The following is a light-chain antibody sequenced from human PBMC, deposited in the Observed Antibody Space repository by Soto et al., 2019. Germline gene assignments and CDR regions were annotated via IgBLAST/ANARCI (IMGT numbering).Light chain of an antibody. Sequence: EIVLTQSPGTLSLSPGERATLSCRASQSVSSSYLAWYQQKPGQAPRLLIYGASSRATGIPDRFSGSGSGTDFTLTISRLEPEDFAVYYCQQYGSAREAYGFGQGTKVEIK. V-gene: IGKV3-20*01. CDR1: QSVSSSY. CDR3: QQYGSAREAYG. J-gene: IGKJ1*01. CDR2: GAS.